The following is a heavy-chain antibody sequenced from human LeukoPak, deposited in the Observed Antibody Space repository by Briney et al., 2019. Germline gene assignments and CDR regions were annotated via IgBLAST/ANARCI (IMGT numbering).Heavy chain of an antibody. J-gene: IGHJ4*02. V-gene: IGHV1-18*01. CDR3: ARDFPYVRGWDSSSGNFFDY. D-gene: IGHD6-13*01. CDR1: GYTFTSYG. CDR2: ISAYNGNT. Sequence: ASVKVSCKASGYTFTSYGISWVRQAPGQGLEWMGWISAYNGNTNCAQKLQGRVTMTTDTSTSTAYMELRSLRSDDTAVYYCARDFPYVRGWDSSSGNFFDYWGQGTLVTVSS.